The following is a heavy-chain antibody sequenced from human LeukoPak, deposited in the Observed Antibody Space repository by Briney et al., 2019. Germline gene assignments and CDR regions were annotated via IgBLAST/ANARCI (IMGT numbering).Heavy chain of an antibody. CDR1: GYTFTGYY. CDR2: INTNSGGT. CDR3: ARGHRSGQMYYFDY. Sequence: ASVKVSCKASGYTFTGYYMHWVRQAPGQGLEWVGWINTNSGGTYYAQNFQGRVTMTRATSITTAYMELSSLGSDDAAVYYCARGHRSGQMYYFDYWGQGTVVTVSS. D-gene: IGHD6-19*01. J-gene: IGHJ4*02. V-gene: IGHV1-2*02.